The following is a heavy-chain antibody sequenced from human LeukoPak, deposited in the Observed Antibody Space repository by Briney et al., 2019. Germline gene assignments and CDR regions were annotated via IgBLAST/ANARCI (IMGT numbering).Heavy chain of an antibody. CDR1: GFTFSSYG. CDR2: ISGSGGST. D-gene: IGHD6-19*01. V-gene: IGHV3-23*01. J-gene: IGHJ4*02. Sequence: GGSLRLSCAASGFTFSSYGMSWVRQAPGKGLEWVSAISGSGGSTYYADSVKGRFTISRDNSKNTLYLQMNSLRAEDTAVYYCAKDSWQWLGNCFDYWGQGTLVTVSS. CDR3: AKDSWQWLGNCFDY.